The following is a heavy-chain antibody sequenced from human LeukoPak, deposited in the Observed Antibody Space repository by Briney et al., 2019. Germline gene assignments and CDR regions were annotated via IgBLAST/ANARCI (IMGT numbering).Heavy chain of an antibody. CDR1: GFTFSSYG. CDR2: IWYDGSDK. CDR3: AKDGIAVAGWFDP. J-gene: IGHJ5*02. Sequence: GGSLRLSCAASGFTFSSYGMHWVRQAPGKGLEWVAVIWYDGSDKYYADSVKGRFTISRDNSKNTLYLQMNSLRAEDTAVYYCAKDGIAVAGWFDPWGQGTLVTVSS. V-gene: IGHV3-33*06. D-gene: IGHD6-19*01.